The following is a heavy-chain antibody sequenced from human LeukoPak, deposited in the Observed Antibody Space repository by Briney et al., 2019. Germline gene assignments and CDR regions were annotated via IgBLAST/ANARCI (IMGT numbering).Heavy chain of an antibody. D-gene: IGHD2-2*01. Sequence: LRLSCAASGFTFSSYSMNWVRQAPGKGLEWVSYISSSSSNIYYADSVKGRFTISRDNAKNSLYLQMNSLRAEDTAVYYCARVYCSSTSCQIDYWGQGTLVTVSS. CDR1: GFTFSSYS. CDR3: ARVYCSSTSCQIDY. CDR2: ISSSSSNI. V-gene: IGHV3-48*01. J-gene: IGHJ4*02.